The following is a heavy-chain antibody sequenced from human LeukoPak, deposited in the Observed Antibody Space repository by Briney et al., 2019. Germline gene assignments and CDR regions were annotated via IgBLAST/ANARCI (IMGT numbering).Heavy chain of an antibody. D-gene: IGHD3-22*01. Sequence: ASVKVSCKASGYTFTSYPMHWVRQAPGQRLEWMGWINAGNGNTKYSQKFQGRVTITRDTSARTAYMELSSLRFEDTAVYYCARLTYYYDSSGQNWFDPWGQGTLVTVSS. J-gene: IGHJ5*02. CDR1: GYTFTSYP. V-gene: IGHV1-3*01. CDR3: ARLTYYYDSSGQNWFDP. CDR2: INAGNGNT.